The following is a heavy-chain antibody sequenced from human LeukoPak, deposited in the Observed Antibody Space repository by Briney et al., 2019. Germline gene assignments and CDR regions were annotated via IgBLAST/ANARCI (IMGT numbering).Heavy chain of an antibody. CDR2: IYHSGST. Sequence: KPSGTLSLTCAVSGGSISSNNWWSWVRQSPVKGLEWIGEIYHSGSTNYSPSLKSRVTISVDKSKNQFSLKLSSVTAADTAVYYCARTTEGYAGGPGYSYYYYMDVWGKGTTVTISS. CDR3: ARTTEGYAGGPGYSYYYYMDV. J-gene: IGHJ6*03. CDR1: GGSISSNNW. D-gene: IGHD5-12*01. V-gene: IGHV4-4*02.